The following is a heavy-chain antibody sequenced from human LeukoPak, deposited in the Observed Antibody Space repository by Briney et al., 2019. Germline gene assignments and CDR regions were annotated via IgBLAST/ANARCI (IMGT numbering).Heavy chain of an antibody. CDR3: ARADSGYDFPWGY. J-gene: IGHJ4*02. D-gene: IGHD5-12*01. Sequence: GGSLRLSCAASGFTFSSYGMSWVRQAPGKGLEWVSAISGSGGSTYYADSVKGRFTISRDNSKNTLYLQMNSLRAEDTAVYYCARADSGYDFPWGYWGQGTLVTVSS. V-gene: IGHV3-23*01. CDR1: GFTFSSYG. CDR2: ISGSGGST.